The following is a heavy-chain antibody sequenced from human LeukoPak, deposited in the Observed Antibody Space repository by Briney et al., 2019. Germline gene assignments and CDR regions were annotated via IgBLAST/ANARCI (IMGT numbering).Heavy chain of an antibody. CDR2: ISYSGRT. Sequence: SETLSLTCTVSDGSISSNSYYWGWIRQPPGRGLEWIGSISYSGRTYYNPSLESRVTISVDASKNQFSLELNSVTAADTAVYYCASNQWPNWYFDLWGRGTLVTVSS. V-gene: IGHV4-39*01. CDR1: DGSISSNSYY. CDR3: ASNQWPNWYFDL. D-gene: IGHD6-19*01. J-gene: IGHJ2*01.